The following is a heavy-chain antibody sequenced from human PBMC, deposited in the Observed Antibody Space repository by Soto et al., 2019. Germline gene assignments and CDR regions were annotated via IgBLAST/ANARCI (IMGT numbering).Heavy chain of an antibody. D-gene: IGHD2-21*01. J-gene: IGHJ4*02. CDR3: ARALWNDFDY. CDR1: GGSFSGYY. CDR2: INHSGST. V-gene: IGHV4-34*01. Sequence: PSETLSLTCAVYGGSFSGYYWSWIRQPPGKGLEWIGEINHSGSTNYNPSLKSRVTISVDTSKNQFSLKLSSVTAADAAVYYCARALWNDFDYWGQGTLVTVSS.